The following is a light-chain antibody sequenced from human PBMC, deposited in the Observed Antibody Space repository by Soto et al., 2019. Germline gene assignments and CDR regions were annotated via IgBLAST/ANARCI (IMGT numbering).Light chain of an antibody. CDR3: QRYNKWPPWT. CDR2: GAA. CDR1: QSVSSN. J-gene: IGKJ1*01. V-gene: IGKV3-15*01. Sequence: EIVMTQSPATLSVSPGERATLSCRASQSVSSNLAWYQQKAGQAPRLLIYGAATRATGIPARFSGSGSGTEFSLTISSLQSEDFAVYYCQRYNKWPPWTFGQGTKVEIK.